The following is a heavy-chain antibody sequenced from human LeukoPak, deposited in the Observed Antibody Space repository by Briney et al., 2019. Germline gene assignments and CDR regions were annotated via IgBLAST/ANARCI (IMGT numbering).Heavy chain of an antibody. Sequence: GSLRLSCAASGFTFSSYEMNWVRQAPGKGLEWVSYISSSGSTIYYADSVKGRFTISRDNAKTSLYLQMNSLRAEDTAVYYCARGRSQIATTGWYFDLWGRGTLVTVSS. J-gene: IGHJ2*01. CDR3: ARGRSQIATTGWYFDL. V-gene: IGHV3-48*03. CDR2: ISSSGSTI. D-gene: IGHD5-24*01. CDR1: GFTFSSYE.